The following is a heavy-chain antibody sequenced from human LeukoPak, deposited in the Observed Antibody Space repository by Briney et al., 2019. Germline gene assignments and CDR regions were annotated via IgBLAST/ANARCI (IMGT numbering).Heavy chain of an antibody. V-gene: IGHV1-69*13. CDR2: IIPIFGTA. D-gene: IGHD5-24*01. CDR3: AREGGMATINAY. Sequence: SVTVSCTASGGTFSSYAISWVRQAPGQGLEWMGGIIPIFGTANYAQKFQGRVTITADESTSTAYMELSSLRSEDTAVYYCAREGGMATINAYWGQGTLVTVSS. CDR1: GGTFSSYA. J-gene: IGHJ4*02.